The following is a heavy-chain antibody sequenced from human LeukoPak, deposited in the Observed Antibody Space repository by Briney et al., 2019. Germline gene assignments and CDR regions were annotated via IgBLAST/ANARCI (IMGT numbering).Heavy chain of an antibody. CDR2: INHSGST. J-gene: IGHJ4*02. CDR3: ARVPGYSSGWYNAY. CDR1: GGSFSGYY. D-gene: IGHD6-19*01. V-gene: IGHV4-34*01. Sequence: PSETLSLTCAVYGGSFSGYYWSWIRQPPGKGLEWIGEINHSGSTNYNPSLKSRVTISVDTSKNQFSLKLSSVTAADTAVYYCARVPGYSSGWYNAYWGQGTLVTVSS.